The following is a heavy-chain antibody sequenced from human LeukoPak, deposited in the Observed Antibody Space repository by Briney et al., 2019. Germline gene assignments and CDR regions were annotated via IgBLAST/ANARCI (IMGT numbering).Heavy chain of an antibody. D-gene: IGHD2-8*02. V-gene: IGHV3-30*02. Sequence: GGSLRLSCAASGSTFRTYGMHWVRQGPGKGLEWVSYIAHHGSNKYYADSVKGRFTISRDNSKRTLYLQMNSLSADDTAVYYCAKDGSWSCTDWGQGTLVTVSS. CDR2: IAHHGSNK. J-gene: IGHJ4*02. CDR3: AKDGSWSCTD. CDR1: GSTFRTYG.